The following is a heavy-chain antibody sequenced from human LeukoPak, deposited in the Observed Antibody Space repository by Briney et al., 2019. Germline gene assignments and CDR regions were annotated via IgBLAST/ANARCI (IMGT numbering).Heavy chain of an antibody. D-gene: IGHD6-19*01. V-gene: IGHV3-30*04. CDR1: GFTFSSYA. CDR3: ARDFSGWYKGIDY. Sequence: GGSLRLSCAVSGFTFSSYAMHWVRQAPGKGLEWVAVISYDGSNKYYADSVKGRFTISRDNSKNTLYLQMNSLRAEDTAVYYCARDFSGWYKGIDYWGQGTLVTVSS. J-gene: IGHJ4*02. CDR2: ISYDGSNK.